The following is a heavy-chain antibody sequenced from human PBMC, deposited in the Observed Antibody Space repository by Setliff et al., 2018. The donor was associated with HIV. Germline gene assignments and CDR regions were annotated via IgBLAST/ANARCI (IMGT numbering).Heavy chain of an antibody. J-gene: IGHJ6*03. CDR1: GYSISSGYY. V-gene: IGHV4-38-2*01. CDR3: ARVSSTYWYSIFRNYYYHMDV. D-gene: IGHD2-8*02. Sequence: SETLSLTCAVSGYSISSGYYWGWIRQPPGKGLEWVGSIYHSGTTYYNPSLKSRVTISVDTSKNQFSLKLSSVTAADTAVYYCARVSSTYWYSIFRNYYYHMDVWGKGTTVTVSS. CDR2: IYHSGTT.